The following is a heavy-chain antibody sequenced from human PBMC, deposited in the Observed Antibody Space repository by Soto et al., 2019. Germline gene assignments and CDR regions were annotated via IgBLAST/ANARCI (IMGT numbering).Heavy chain of an antibody. Sequence: SETLSLTCSVSGASIGSGDDYWTWIRQSPGKGLEWIGYISDSGSTFYNPSLRSRLTIALDTSKNHFSLKLNSVTAADTAVYYCATRQTLEFDPWRQGIPVTGS. CDR2: ISDSGST. J-gene: IGHJ5*02. V-gene: IGHV4-30-4*08. CDR3: ATRQTLEFDP. CDR1: GASIGSGDDY.